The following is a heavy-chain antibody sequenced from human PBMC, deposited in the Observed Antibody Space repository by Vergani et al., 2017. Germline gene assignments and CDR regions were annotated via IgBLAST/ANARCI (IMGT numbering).Heavy chain of an antibody. CDR3: ARAVSTTVGDPPGY. J-gene: IGHJ4*02. CDR1: GFTFSSYD. CDR2: IGTAGDT. V-gene: IGHV3-13*01. Sequence: EVQLVESGGGLVQPGGSLRLSCAASGFTFSSYDMHCVRQATGKGLEWVSAIGTAGDTYYPGSVKGRFTIARENAKNSLYLQMNSLRAGDTAIYYCARAVSTTVGDPPGYWSQGTLVTVSS. D-gene: IGHD4-23*01.